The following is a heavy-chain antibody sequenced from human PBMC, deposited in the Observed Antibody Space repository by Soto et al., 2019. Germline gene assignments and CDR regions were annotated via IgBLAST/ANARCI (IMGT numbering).Heavy chain of an antibody. CDR3: AIDYYDSSGYYYNAFDI. Sequence: QVQLVQSGAEVKKPGASVKVSCKASGYTFISYGISWVRQAPGQGLEWMGWISAYNGNTNYAQKLQGRVTMTTDTSTSKAYMELRSLRSDDTAVYYCAIDYYDSSGYYYNAFDIWGQGTMVTVSS. J-gene: IGHJ3*02. V-gene: IGHV1-18*01. CDR2: ISAYNGNT. D-gene: IGHD3-22*01. CDR1: GYTFISYG.